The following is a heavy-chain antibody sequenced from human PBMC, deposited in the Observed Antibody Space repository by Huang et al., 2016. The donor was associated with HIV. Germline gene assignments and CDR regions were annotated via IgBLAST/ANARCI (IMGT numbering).Heavy chain of an antibody. CDR1: GYTLTELS. D-gene: IGHD2-21*01. CDR2: FDPEHGET. CDR3: ATGFDTYYDI. V-gene: IGHV1-24*01. J-gene: IGHJ3*02. Sequence: QVQLVQSGAEVKKPGASVKVSCKVSGYTLTELSIHWVRQAPGKGLAWMGGFDPEHGETNYAQNFQGRVTMTEDTSTDTAYMELNSVRSEDTAVYYCATGFDTYYDIWGQGTMVIASS.